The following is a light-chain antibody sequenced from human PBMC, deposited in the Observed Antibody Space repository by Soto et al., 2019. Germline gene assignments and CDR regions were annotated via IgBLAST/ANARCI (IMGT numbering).Light chain of an antibody. CDR1: QNINNS. J-gene: IGKJ1*01. CDR2: AAP. CDR3: QHYNSYSEA. V-gene: IGKV1-39*01. Sequence: DIQMTQSPSSLSASIGDRVTITCRASQNINNSFNWYQQKPGKAPKVLIYAAPSLQSGVPSRFTGSISGTDFTLTISSLQPDDFATYYCQHYNSYSEAFGQGTKVDIK.